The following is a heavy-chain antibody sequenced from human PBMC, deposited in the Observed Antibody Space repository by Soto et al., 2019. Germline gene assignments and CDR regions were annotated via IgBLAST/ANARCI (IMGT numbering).Heavy chain of an antibody. CDR3: ARSPYDYWGFDY. D-gene: IGHD3-3*01. V-gene: IGHV3-21*01. CDR2: ISSSSSYI. J-gene: IGHJ4*02. Sequence: GGALRVLGAASGFTFSSYSMNWVRQAPGKGLEWVSSISSSSSYIYYADSVKGRFTISRDNAKNSLYLQMNSLRAEDTAVYYCARSPYDYWGFDYWGRGALVTVSS. CDR1: GFTFSSYS.